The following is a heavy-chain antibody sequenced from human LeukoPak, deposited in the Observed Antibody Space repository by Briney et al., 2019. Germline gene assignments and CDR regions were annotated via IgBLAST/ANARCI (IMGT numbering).Heavy chain of an antibody. V-gene: IGHV1-2*06. CDR2: INPNSGGT. CDR3: ARDLVYGGYLGIDY. Sequence: ASVRVSCKASGYTFTGYYMHWVRQAPGQGLEWMGRINPNSGGTNYAQKFQGRVTMTRDTSISTAYMELSRLRSDDTAVYYCARDLVYGGYLGIDYWGQGTLVTVSS. CDR1: GYTFTGYY. D-gene: IGHD4-17*01. J-gene: IGHJ4*02.